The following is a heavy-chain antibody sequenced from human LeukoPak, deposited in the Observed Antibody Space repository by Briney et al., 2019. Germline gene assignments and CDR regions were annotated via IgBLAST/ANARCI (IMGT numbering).Heavy chain of an antibody. CDR3: TSNRIPSTAVTTWY. D-gene: IGHD4-17*01. V-gene: IGHV3-15*01. J-gene: IGHJ4*02. Sequence: GGSLRLSCVASGFTFSNAWVNWVRQAPGKGLEWLGRITAGGATDYAAPVKGRFTISRDNSENTLYLQVNNLKTEDTAVYYCTSNRIPSTAVTTWYWGQGTLVTVSS. CDR1: GFTFSNAW. CDR2: ITAGGAT.